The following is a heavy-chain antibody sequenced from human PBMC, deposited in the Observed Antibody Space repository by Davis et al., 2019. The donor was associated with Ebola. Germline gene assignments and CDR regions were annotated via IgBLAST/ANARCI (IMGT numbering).Heavy chain of an antibody. CDR2: ISGSGGST. J-gene: IGHJ3*02. V-gene: IGHV3-23*01. CDR1: GFTFSRYD. Sequence: GGSLRLSCVASGFTFSRYDMNWVRQAPGKGLEWVSGISGSGGSTYYADSVKGRFAISRDNSKNTLYLQMNSLRDEDTAVYYCAKDRRSGSFVDAFDIWGQGTKVTVSS. D-gene: IGHD1-26*01. CDR3: AKDRRSGSFVDAFDI.